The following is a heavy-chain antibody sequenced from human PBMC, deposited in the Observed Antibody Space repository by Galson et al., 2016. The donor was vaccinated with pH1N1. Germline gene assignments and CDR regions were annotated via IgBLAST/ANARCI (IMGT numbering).Heavy chain of an antibody. CDR3: ARDLARQHDY. V-gene: IGHV1-46*01. CDR2: IDPRVGST. Sequence: SVKVSCKASGGTFSTHAIGSYAISWVRQAPGQGLEWLGVIDPRVGSTSYAQKFQGRVTMTSDTSTNTVSMELSSLKSDDTAVYSCARDLARQHDYWGQGTLVTVSS. J-gene: IGHJ4*02. CDR1: GGTFSTHA.